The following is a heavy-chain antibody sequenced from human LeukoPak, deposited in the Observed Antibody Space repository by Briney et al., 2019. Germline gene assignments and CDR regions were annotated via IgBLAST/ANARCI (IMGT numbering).Heavy chain of an antibody. CDR3: ARGLSWPRDY. V-gene: IGHV3-48*03. J-gene: IGHJ4*02. Sequence: GGSLRLSCAASGXTFDDYGMSWVRQAPGKGLEWVSYISSSGSTMFYADSLKGRFTISRDNAKNSLYLQMNGLRAEDTAVYFCARGLSWPRDYWGQGTLVTVSS. CDR1: GXTFDDYG. D-gene: IGHD5-12*01. CDR2: ISSSGSTM.